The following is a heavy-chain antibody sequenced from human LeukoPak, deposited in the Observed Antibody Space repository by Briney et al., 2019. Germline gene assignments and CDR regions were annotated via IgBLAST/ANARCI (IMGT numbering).Heavy chain of an antibody. CDR2: IYYSGST. CDR1: GGSISSYY. V-gene: IGHV4-59*01. D-gene: IGHD2-2*01. Sequence: SETLSLTCTVSGGSISSYYWGWIRQPPGKGLEWIGYIYYSGSTNYNPSLKSRVTISVDTSKNQFSLKLSSVAAADTAVYYCARVPAAREPIDYWGQGTLVTVSS. J-gene: IGHJ4*02. CDR3: ARVPAAREPIDY.